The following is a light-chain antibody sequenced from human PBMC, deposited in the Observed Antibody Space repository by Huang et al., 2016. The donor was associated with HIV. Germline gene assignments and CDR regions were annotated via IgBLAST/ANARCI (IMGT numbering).Light chain of an antibody. V-gene: IGKV1-39*01. CDR3: QQSYSFPRT. CDR2: ATS. CDR1: QSISAY. J-gene: IGKJ2*01. Sequence: DIQMTQSPSSLYASVGDRVTISCRASQSISAYLNWYQHRPGRAPKLLIYATSDLQGGVPSRFSGSRSGTQFTLTFSSLQPEDFATYYCQQSYSFPRTFGQGTKLDIK.